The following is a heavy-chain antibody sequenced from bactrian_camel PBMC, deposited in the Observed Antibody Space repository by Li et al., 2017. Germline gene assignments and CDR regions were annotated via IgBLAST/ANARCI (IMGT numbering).Heavy chain of an antibody. D-gene: IGHD4*01. V-gene: IGHV3S55*01. Sequence: HVQLVESGGGSVQAGGTLRLSCAAPEALPRDRKYMGRFRQAPGKEREAVAAIWLGDGRQWYAEAIKGRFTISRDNGKNTIYLQMNSLRPEDTAMYYCAATGSLLYFSEYDGELAFASWGQGTQVTVS. J-gene: IGHJ6*01. CDR2: IWLGDGRQ. CDR3: AATGSLLYFSEYDGELAFAS. CDR1: EALPRDRKY.